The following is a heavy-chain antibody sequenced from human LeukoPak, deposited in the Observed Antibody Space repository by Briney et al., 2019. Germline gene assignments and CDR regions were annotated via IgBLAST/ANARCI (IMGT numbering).Heavy chain of an antibody. Sequence: GGSLRLSCAASGFTFSSYSMNWVRQAPGKGLEWVSSISSSSSYMYYADSVKGRFTISRDNAKNSLYLQMNSLRAEDTAVYYCARDVDIVATIFDYWGQGTLVTVSS. D-gene: IGHD5-12*01. CDR1: GFTFSSYS. J-gene: IGHJ4*02. CDR2: ISSSSSYM. CDR3: ARDVDIVATIFDY. V-gene: IGHV3-21*01.